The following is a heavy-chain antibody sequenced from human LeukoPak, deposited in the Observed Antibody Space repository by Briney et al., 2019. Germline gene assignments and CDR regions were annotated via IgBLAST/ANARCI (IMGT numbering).Heavy chain of an antibody. CDR1: GFTFSSYA. J-gene: IGHJ4*02. CDR3: ARVDWGFYFDY. D-gene: IGHD7-27*01. CDR2: IKQDGSEK. V-gene: IGHV3-7*01. Sequence: GGSLRLSCAASGFTFSSYAMSWVRQAPGKGLEWVANIKQDGSEKYYVDSVKGRFTISRDNAKNSLYLQMNSLRAEDTAVYYCARVDWGFYFDYWGQGTLVTVSS.